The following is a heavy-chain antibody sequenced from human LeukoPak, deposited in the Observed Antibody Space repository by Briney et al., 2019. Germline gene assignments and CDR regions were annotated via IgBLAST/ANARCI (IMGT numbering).Heavy chain of an antibody. V-gene: IGHV4-34*01. CDR1: GGSFSGYY. D-gene: IGHD6-19*01. CDR2: INHSGST. J-gene: IGHJ6*03. Sequence: SSETLSLTCAVYGGSFSGYYWSWIRQPPGKGLEWIGEINHSGSTNYNPSLKSRVTISVDTSKNQFSLKLSSVTAADTAVYYCARGARIAVAGTYYYYYMDVWGKGTTVTVSS. CDR3: ARGARIAVAGTYYYYYMDV.